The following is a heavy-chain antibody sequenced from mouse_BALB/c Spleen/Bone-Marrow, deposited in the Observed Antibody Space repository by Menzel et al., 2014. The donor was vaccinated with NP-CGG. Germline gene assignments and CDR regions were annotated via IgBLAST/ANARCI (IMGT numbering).Heavy chain of an antibody. D-gene: IGHD1-1*01. CDR1: GYAFXNYN. Sequence: VQLQQSGPELVKPGASVKVSCKASGYAFXNYNMYWVKQSHGKSLGWIGYNDPYSGGTNYNQEFKGKATLTVDKSSSTAYMHLNSLTSEDSAVYYCARLGTTAVPDYWGQGTTLTVSS. V-gene: IGHV1S135*01. J-gene: IGHJ2*01. CDR3: ARLGTTAVPDY. CDR2: NDPYSGGT.